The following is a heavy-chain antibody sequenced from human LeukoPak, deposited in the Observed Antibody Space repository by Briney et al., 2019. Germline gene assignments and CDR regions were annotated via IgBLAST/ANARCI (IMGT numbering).Heavy chain of an antibody. CDR2: ISYDGSNK. CDR1: GFTFSSYA. J-gene: IGHJ4*02. D-gene: IGHD3-9*01. Sequence: GGSLRLSCAASGFTFSSYAIYWVRQAPGKGLEWVAVISYDGSNKYYADSVKGRFTISRDNSKNTLYLQMNSLRAEDTAVYYCARDRSPIAYDILTGLDYWGQGTLVTVSS. CDR3: ARDRSPIAYDILTGLDY. V-gene: IGHV3-30*04.